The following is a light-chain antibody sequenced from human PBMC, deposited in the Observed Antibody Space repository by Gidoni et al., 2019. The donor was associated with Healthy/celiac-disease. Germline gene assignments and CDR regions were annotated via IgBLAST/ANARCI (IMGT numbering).Light chain of an antibody. CDR3: QKNKSYPYT. CDR2: DAS. V-gene: IGKV1-5*01. J-gene: IGKJ2*01. Sequence: DIQMTQSPSTLSASVGDRVTLTCRASLSSSSWLAWYQQKPGKAPKLLISDASNLGSGVPSRFSGSGSETEFTLSISNLQPDDVETYYYQKNKSYPYTFGHGTKVEIK. CDR1: LSSSSW.